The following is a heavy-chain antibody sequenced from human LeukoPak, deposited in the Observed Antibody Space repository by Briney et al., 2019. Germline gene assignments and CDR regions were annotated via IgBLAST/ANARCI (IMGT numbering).Heavy chain of an antibody. CDR2: ISSSTSTI. D-gene: IGHD6-19*01. J-gene: IGHJ4*02. Sequence: PGGSLRLSCAASGFTFSSYSMNWVRQAPGKGLEWVSYISSSTSTIYYADSVKGRFTISRDNAKNSLYLQMNSLRAEDTAVYYCAKVGSSGWYPYPDYWGQGTLVTVSS. V-gene: IGHV3-48*04. CDR3: AKVGSSGWYPYPDY. CDR1: GFTFSSYS.